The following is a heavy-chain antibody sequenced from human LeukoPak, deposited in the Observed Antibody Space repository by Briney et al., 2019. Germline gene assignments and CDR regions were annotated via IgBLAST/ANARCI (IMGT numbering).Heavy chain of an antibody. V-gene: IGHV4-4*02. CDR3: ARHGYYYGSGSYSST. D-gene: IGHD3-10*01. Sequence: ASGTLSLTCAVSGGSISSSNWWSWVRQPPGKGLEWIGEIYHSGSTTYNPSLKSRVTISVDKSKNQFSLKLCSVTAADTAVYYCARHGYYYGSGSYSSTWGQGTLVTVSS. CDR1: GGSISSSNW. CDR2: IYHSGST. J-gene: IGHJ4*02.